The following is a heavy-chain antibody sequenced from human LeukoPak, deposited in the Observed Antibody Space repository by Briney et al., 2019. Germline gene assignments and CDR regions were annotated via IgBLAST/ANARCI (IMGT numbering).Heavy chain of an antibody. Sequence: GASVKVSCKASGYTFTGYYMHWVRQAPGQGLEWMGWINPNSGGTNYAQEFQGRVTMTRDTSISTAYMELSRLRSDDTAVYYCAREPRCQADLGCYYYMDVWGKGTTVTVSS. J-gene: IGHJ6*03. D-gene: IGHD7-27*01. CDR2: INPNSGGT. V-gene: IGHV1-2*02. CDR1: GYTFTGYY. CDR3: AREPRCQADLGCYYYMDV.